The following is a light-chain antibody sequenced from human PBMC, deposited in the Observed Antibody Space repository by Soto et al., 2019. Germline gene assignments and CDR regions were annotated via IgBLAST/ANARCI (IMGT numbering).Light chain of an antibody. V-gene: IGLV2-14*03. CDR1: SSDVGGYNY. J-gene: IGLJ1*01. CDR3: SSYTTSNTRQIV. Sequence: QSVLTQPASVSGSPGQSITISCTGTSSDVGGYNYVSWYQHHPGKAPKLIIYDVSNRPSWVSNRFSGSKSGNTASLTISGLQPEDEADYYCSSYTTSNTRQIVFGTGTKVTV. CDR2: DVS.